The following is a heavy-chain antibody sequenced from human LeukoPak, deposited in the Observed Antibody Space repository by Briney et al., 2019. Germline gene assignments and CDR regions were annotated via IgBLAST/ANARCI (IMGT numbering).Heavy chain of an antibody. J-gene: IGHJ4*02. CDR3: AKGVYSGSPLPSDY. D-gene: IGHD1-26*01. CDR2: ISSSSSYI. CDR1: GFTFSTYS. V-gene: IGHV3-21*01. Sequence: PGGSLRLSCAASGFTFSTYSMNWVRQAPGKGLEWVSSISSSSSYIHYADSVKGRFTISRDNAKNSLYLQMNSLGDEDTAVYYCAKGVYSGSPLPSDYWGQGTLVTVSS.